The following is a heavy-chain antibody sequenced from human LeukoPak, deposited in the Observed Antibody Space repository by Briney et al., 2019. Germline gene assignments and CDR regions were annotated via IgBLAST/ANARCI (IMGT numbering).Heavy chain of an antibody. J-gene: IGHJ4*02. V-gene: IGHV1-8*01. D-gene: IGHD3-10*01. CDR2: MNPNGGNT. CDR1: GYTFTSYD. CDR3: ARGSYMVREVYDY. Sequence: ASVKVSCKASGYTFTSYDINWVRQATGQGLEWMGWMNPNGGNTGYAQKFQGRVTMTRNTSISTVYMELSSLRSEDTAVYYCARGSYMVREVYDYWGQGTLVTVSS.